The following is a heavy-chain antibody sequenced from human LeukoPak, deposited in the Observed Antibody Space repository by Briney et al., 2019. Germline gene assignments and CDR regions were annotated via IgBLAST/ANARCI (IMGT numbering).Heavy chain of an antibody. Sequence: SETLSLTCAVYGRSFSGYYWSWIRQPPGKGLEWIGEINHSGSTNYNPSLKSRVTISVDTSKNQFSLKLSSVTAADTAVYYCARGRARYCSSTSCYRIRLCYFDYWGQGTLVTVSS. V-gene: IGHV4-34*01. CDR2: INHSGST. CDR3: ARGRARYCSSTSCYRIRLCYFDY. CDR1: GRSFSGYY. D-gene: IGHD2-2*02. J-gene: IGHJ4*02.